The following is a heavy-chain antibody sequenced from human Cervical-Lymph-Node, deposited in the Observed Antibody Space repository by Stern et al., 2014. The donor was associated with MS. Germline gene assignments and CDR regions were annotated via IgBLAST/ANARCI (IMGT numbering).Heavy chain of an antibody. CDR1: GGSVSSSSFY. J-gene: IGHJ6*02. V-gene: IGHV4-61*03. Sequence: HVQLQESGPGLVKPSETLSLTCTVSGGSVSSSSFYWSWIRQPPGKGLEWIGYTHYSGNTKSNPSLKSRVTISIDTSKNHFSLNLTSLTAADTAVYYCARDGLDGMDVWGQGTSVTVSS. D-gene: IGHD3/OR15-3a*01. CDR3: ARDGLDGMDV. CDR2: THYSGNT.